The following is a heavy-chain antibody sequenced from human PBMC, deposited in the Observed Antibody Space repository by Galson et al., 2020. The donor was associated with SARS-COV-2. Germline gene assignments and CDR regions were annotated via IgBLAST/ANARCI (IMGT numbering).Heavy chain of an antibody. V-gene: IGHV3-30*18. CDR3: AKDLDYDILTGYYFGESYYYYGMDV. D-gene: IGHD3-9*01. CDR2: ISYDGSNK. Sequence: GGSLRLSCAASGFTFSSYGMHWVRQAPGKGLEWVAVISYDGSNKYYADSVKGRFTISRDNSKNTLYLQMNSLRAEDTAVYYCAKDLDYDILTGYYFGESYYYYGMDVWGQGTTVTVSS. J-gene: IGHJ6*02. CDR1: GFTFSSYG.